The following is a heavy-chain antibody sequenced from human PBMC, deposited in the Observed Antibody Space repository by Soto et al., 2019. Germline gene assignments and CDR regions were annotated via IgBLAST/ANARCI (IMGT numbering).Heavy chain of an antibody. D-gene: IGHD4-4*01. J-gene: IGHJ4*02. CDR3: ARAEDYSNYYGG. CDR1: GYTFTSCD. V-gene: IGHV1-8*01. CDR2: MNPNSGNT. Sequence: ASVKVSCKASGYTFTSCDINWVRQATGQGLEWMGWMNPNSGNTGYAQKFQGRVTMTRNTSISTAYMELSSLRSEDTAVYYCARAEDYSNYYGGWGQGTLVTVSS.